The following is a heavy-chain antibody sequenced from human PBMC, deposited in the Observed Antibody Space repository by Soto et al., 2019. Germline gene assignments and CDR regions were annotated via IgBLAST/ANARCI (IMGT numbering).Heavy chain of an antibody. CDR1: GYIFTSYY. D-gene: IGHD2-15*01. CDR3: SRVNPGETTPFDP. CDR2: INPFDGSR. Sequence: GASVKVSCKASGYIFTSYYIHWVRQAPGQGLEWMGWINPFDGSRMFAQSFQGRVTMTRDTSTSTVYMEVSSLRSEDTAVYYCSRVNPGETTPFDPWRQGTLITV. V-gene: IGHV1-46*03. J-gene: IGHJ5*02.